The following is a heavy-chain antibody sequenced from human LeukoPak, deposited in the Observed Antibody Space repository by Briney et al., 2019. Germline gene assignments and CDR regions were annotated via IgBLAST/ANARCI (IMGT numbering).Heavy chain of an antibody. CDR1: GGSISSGGYY. CDR3: ARGGEGYSYGPDY. D-gene: IGHD5-18*01. V-gene: IGHV4-31*03. Sequence: SETLSLTCTVSGGSISSGGYYWSWIRQHPGKGLEWIGYIYYSGSTYYNPSLKSRVTISVDTSKNQFSLKLSSVTAADTAVYYCARGGEGYSYGPDYWGQGTLVTVSS. CDR2: IYYSGST. J-gene: IGHJ4*02.